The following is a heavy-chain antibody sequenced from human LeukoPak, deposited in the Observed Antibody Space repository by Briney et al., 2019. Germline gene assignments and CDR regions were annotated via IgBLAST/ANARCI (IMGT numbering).Heavy chain of an antibody. CDR2: INHSGST. D-gene: IGHD5-18*01. J-gene: IGHJ6*03. V-gene: IGHV4-34*01. CDR3: ARVGYSYGSKYYYYYYMDV. CDR1: DDSITMYY. Sequence: PSETLSLTCTVSDDSITMYYWTWIRQPPGKGLEWIGEINHSGSTNYNPSLKSRVTISVDTSKNQFSLKLSSVTAADTAVYYCARVGYSYGSKYYYYYYMDVWGKGTTVTVSS.